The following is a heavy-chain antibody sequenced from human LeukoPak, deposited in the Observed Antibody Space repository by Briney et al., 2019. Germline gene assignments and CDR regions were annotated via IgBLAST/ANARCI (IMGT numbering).Heavy chain of an antibody. D-gene: IGHD6-19*01. J-gene: IGHJ4*02. CDR3: TRDPYFSGGYFDH. V-gene: IGHV3-20*04. Sequence: PGGSLRLSCAASGFTFSSYSMNWVRQAPGKGLEWVAGINWNGGNTGYAETVKGRFTISRDNAKNSLYLQMNSLRAEDTALYYCTRDPYFSGGYFDHWGQGTLVTVSS. CDR2: INWNGGNT. CDR1: GFTFSSYS.